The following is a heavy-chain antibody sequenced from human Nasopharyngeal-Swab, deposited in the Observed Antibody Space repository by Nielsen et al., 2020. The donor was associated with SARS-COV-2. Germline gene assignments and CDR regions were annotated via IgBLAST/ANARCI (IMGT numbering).Heavy chain of an antibody. V-gene: IGHV1-69*13. D-gene: IGHD6-6*01. J-gene: IGHJ4*02. CDR3: ARGIEYSSSSWFEY. CDR2: IFPLYGSV. CDR1: GGTLTTYS. Sequence: SVQVSCKPSGGTLTTYSIAWVRQAPGQGLEWMGWIFPLYGSVDYAQRFQGRVTITADESTNTANMELSSLRSEDTAMYYCARGIEYSSSSWFEYWGQGTLVTVSS.